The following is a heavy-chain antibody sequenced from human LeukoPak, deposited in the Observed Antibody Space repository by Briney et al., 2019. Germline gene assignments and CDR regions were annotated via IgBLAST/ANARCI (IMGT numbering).Heavy chain of an antibody. D-gene: IGHD6-19*01. Sequence: GGSLRLSCAASGFTFDDYAMHWVRQAPGKGLEWVSGTSWNSGSIGYADSVKGRFTISRDNAKNSLYLQMNSLRAEDTALYYCAKDSGSSGWYYFDYWGQGTLVTVSS. CDR2: TSWNSGSI. J-gene: IGHJ4*02. CDR1: GFTFDDYA. V-gene: IGHV3-9*01. CDR3: AKDSGSSGWYYFDY.